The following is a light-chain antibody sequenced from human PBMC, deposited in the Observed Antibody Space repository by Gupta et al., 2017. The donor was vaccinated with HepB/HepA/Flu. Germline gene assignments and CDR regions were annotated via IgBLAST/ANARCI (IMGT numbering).Light chain of an antibody. CDR3: QKRSKRRPIT. V-gene: IGKV3-11*02. CDR2: HAS. Sequence: EIVLTQSPATLSLSPGESATLSCIASPSVNSYLACYQQNPGQAPSLLIYHASNRATGLPARCSGGGSGRDFTPIISSLVAEDFAVYYCQKRSKRRPITFGQGTRLEIK. J-gene: IGKJ5*01. CDR1: PSVNSY.